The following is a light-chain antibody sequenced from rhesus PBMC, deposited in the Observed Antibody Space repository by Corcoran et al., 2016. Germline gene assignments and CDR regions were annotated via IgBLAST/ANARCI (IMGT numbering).Light chain of an antibody. J-gene: IGLJ6*01. CDR3: CSYRSGTTFV. CDR2: DVN. CDR1: SSDIGGYND. V-gene: IGLV2S9*01. Sequence: QSALTQPPSVSKSLGQSVTISCTGTSSDIGGYNDVSWYQQYPGTAPRLLIHDVNKRPSGVSDRFSGSKSGNAASLTISGLQAEDEADYYLCSYRSGTTFVFGSVTKLTVL.